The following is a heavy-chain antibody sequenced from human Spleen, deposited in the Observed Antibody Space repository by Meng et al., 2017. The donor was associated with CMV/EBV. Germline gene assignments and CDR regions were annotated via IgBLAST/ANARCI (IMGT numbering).Heavy chain of an antibody. V-gene: IGHV3-30*02. Sequence: GESLKISCAASGFTFSSYEMNWVRQAPGKGLEWVAFIRYDGSNKYYADSVKGRFTISRDNSKNTLYLQMNSLRAEDTAVYYCAKDRIAARGWFDPWGQGTLVTVSS. J-gene: IGHJ5*02. CDR3: AKDRIAARGWFDP. D-gene: IGHD6-6*01. CDR2: IRYDGSNK. CDR1: GFTFSSYE.